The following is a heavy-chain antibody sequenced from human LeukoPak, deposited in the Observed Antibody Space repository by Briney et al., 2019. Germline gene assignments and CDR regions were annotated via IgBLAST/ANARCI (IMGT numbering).Heavy chain of an antibody. Sequence: SGGSLRLSCAASGFTFSTYAMTWVRQAPGKGLEWVSGISTSGDRTYYADSVKGRFTISRDNSKNTLYLQMNSLRAEDTAKYYCARSAVGTSCCTAVDYWGQGTLVTVSS. J-gene: IGHJ4*02. D-gene: IGHD1-26*01. CDR2: ISTSGDRT. CDR1: GFTFSTYA. V-gene: IGHV3-23*01. CDR3: ARSAVGTSCCTAVDY.